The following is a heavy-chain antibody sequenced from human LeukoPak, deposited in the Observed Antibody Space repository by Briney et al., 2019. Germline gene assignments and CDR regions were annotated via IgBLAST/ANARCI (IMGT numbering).Heavy chain of an antibody. J-gene: IGHJ4*02. CDR2: ISYDGSNK. D-gene: IGHD2/OR15-2a*01. CDR1: GFTFSSYA. CDR3: ARDEGSMAADY. Sequence: GRSLRLSCAASGFTFSSYAMHWVRQAPGKGLEWVAVISYDGSNKYYADSVKGRFTISRDNSKNTLYLQMHSLRAEDTAVYYCARDEGSMAADYWGQGTLVTVSS. V-gene: IGHV3-30*04.